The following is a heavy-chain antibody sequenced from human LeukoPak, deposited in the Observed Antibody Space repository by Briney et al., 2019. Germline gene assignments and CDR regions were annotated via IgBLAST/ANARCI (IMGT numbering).Heavy chain of an antibody. CDR3: ARSSSGSYYVSDY. CDR1: GYTFTGYY. J-gene: IGHJ4*02. D-gene: IGHD1-26*01. CDR2: INAYNGNT. V-gene: IGHV1-18*04. Sequence: ASVKVSCKASGYTFTGYYMHWVRQAPGQGLEWMGWINAYNGNTNYAQKLQGRVTMTTDTSTSTAYMELRSLRSDDTAVYYCARSSSGSYYVSDYWGQGTLVTVSS.